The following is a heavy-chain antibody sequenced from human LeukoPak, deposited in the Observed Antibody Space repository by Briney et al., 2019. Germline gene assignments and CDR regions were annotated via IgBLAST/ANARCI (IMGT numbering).Heavy chain of an antibody. D-gene: IGHD5-24*01. J-gene: IGHJ4*02. CDR3: ATVEMATITFDY. V-gene: IGHV4-30-4*07. Sequence: SETLSLTCAVSGGSISSGGYSWSWIRQPPGKGLEWIGYIYYSGSTYYNPSLKSRVTISVDTSKNQFSLKLSSVTAADTAVYYCATVEMATITFDYWGQGTLVTVSS. CDR1: GGSISSGGYS. CDR2: IYYSGST.